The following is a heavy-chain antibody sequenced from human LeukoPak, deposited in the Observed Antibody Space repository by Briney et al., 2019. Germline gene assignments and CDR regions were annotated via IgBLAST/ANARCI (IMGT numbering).Heavy chain of an antibody. J-gene: IGHJ4*02. D-gene: IGHD1-26*01. Sequence: GGSLRLSCAASGFTFNNYAMTWVRQAPGKGLEWVANINQDGSDKYHVDSVKGRFTISRDNAKNSLYLQMNSLRAEDTAVYYCASRIVGTPDYFDYWGLGTLVTVSS. V-gene: IGHV3-7*01. CDR2: INQDGSDK. CDR1: GFTFNNYA. CDR3: ASRIVGTPDYFDY.